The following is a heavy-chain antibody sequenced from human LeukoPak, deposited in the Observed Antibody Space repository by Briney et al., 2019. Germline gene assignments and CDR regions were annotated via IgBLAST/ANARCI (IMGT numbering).Heavy chain of an antibody. Sequence: SETLSLTCTVSGDSISSYYWSWIRQPPGKGLEWIGHMYNSKTTNYNPSLKSRVTISLDTSKNQCSLKLSSVTAADTAVYYCARLGSGSASPLFDYWGQGTLVTVSS. CDR1: GDSISSYY. J-gene: IGHJ4*02. CDR3: ARLGSGSASPLFDY. CDR2: MYNSKTT. V-gene: IGHV4-59*01. D-gene: IGHD3-22*01.